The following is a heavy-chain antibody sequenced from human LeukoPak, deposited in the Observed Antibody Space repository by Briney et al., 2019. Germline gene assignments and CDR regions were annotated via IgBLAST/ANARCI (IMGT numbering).Heavy chain of an antibody. J-gene: IGHJ4*02. CDR2: ISAYNGNT. D-gene: IGHD3-9*01. CDR1: GYTFTSYG. V-gene: IGHV1-18*01. CDR3: ARDRGSYFDWLLSYYFDY. Sequence: ASVKVSCKASGYTFTSYGISWVRQAPGQGLEWMGWISAYNGNTNYAQKLQGRVTMTTDTSTSTAYMELRSLRSDDTAVYYCARDRGSYFDWLLSYYFDYWGQGTLVTVSS.